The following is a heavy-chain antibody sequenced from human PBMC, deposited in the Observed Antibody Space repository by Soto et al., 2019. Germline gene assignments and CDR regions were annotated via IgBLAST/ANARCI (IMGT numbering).Heavy chain of an antibody. V-gene: IGHV4-4*02. CDR1: GGSISSSNW. CDR3: ARDLGGWSSGWVREDI. Sequence: QVQLQESGPGLVKPSGTLSLTCAVSGGSISSSNWWCWVRQPPGKGLEWIGEIYHSGSTNYNPSPMSRVTISVDKSQNQFSLKLGSVTAADTAVYYCARDLGGWSSGWVREDIWGHGTMVTVSS. CDR2: IYHSGST. D-gene: IGHD6-19*01. J-gene: IGHJ3*02.